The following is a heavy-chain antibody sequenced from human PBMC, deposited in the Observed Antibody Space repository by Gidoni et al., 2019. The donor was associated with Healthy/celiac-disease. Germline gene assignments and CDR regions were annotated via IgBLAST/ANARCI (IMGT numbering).Heavy chain of an antibody. V-gene: IGHV4-59*01. CDR3: AREGTSSPI. CDR2: IYYSGST. J-gene: IGHJ4*02. Sequence: QVQLQESGPGLVKPSETLSLTCTVSGGSISSYYWSWIRQPPGKGLEWIGYIYYSGSTNYNPSLKSRVTISVDTSKNQFSLKLSSVTAADTAVYYCAREGTSSPIWGQGTLVTVSS. D-gene: IGHD2-2*01. CDR1: GGSISSYY.